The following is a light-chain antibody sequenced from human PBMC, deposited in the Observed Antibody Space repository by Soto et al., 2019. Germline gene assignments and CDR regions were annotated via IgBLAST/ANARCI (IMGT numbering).Light chain of an antibody. CDR3: QQYGSPTYT. CDR2: GAS. CDR1: QSVSSSY. Sequence: EIVLTQSPGTLSLSPGERATLSCRASQSVSSSYLAWYQQKPGQAPRLLIYGASSRATGIPDRFSGSGSGTAFTLTISRLEPEDFAVYYCQQYGSPTYTFGQGTKLEIK. J-gene: IGKJ2*01. V-gene: IGKV3-20*01.